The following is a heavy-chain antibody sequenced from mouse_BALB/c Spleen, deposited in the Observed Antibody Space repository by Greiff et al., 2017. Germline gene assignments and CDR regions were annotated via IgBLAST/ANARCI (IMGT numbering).Heavy chain of an antibody. CDR2: ISCYNGAT. J-gene: IGHJ4*01. CDR1: GYSFTGYY. V-gene: IGHV1S34*01. Sequence: LVKTGASVKISCKASGYSFTGYYMHWVKQSHGKSLEWIGYISCYNGATSYNQKFKGKATFTVDTSSSTAYMQFNSLTSEDSAVYYCARGASTVVATDYAMDYWGQGTSVTVSS. CDR3: ARGASTVVATDYAMDY. D-gene: IGHD1-1*01.